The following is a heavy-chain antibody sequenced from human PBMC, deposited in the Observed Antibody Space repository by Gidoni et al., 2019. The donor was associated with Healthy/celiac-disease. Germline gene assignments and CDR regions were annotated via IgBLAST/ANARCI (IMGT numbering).Heavy chain of an antibody. CDR1: GYTFTSYY. J-gene: IGHJ6*02. V-gene: IGHV1-46*03. Sequence: QVQLVQSGAEVQKPGAAVKVSCKASGYTFTSYYMHWVRQAPGQGLEWMGIINPSGGSTSYAQKFQGRVTMTRDTSTSTVYMELSSLRSEDTAVYYCARVQYCSGGSCYPEGMDVWGQGTTVTVSS. D-gene: IGHD2-15*01. CDR2: INPSGGST. CDR3: ARVQYCSGGSCYPEGMDV.